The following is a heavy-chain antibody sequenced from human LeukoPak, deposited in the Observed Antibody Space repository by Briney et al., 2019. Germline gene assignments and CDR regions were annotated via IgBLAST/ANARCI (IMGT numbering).Heavy chain of an antibody. V-gene: IGHV3-48*03. CDR2: ISSSGSTI. J-gene: IGHJ5*02. Sequence: GGSLRLSCAASGFTFSSYEMNWVRQAPGKGLEWVSYISSSGSTIYYADSVKGRFTISRDNAKNSLYLLMNSLRAEDTAVYYCARRTLWFGVSWGQGTLVTVSS. CDR1: GFTFSSYE. CDR3: ARRTLWFGVS. D-gene: IGHD3-10*01.